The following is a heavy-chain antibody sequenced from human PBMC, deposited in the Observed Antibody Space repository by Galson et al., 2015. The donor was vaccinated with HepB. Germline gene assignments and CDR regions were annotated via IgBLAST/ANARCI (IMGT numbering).Heavy chain of an antibody. D-gene: IGHD3-3*01. J-gene: IGHJ5*02. CDR1: GFSFGSYA. CDR3: ARVVVSSGTHLGEENLGA. V-gene: IGHV3-30*04. CDR2: ISYDGRNI. Sequence: SLRLSCAASGFSFGSYAMHWVRQAPGKGLEWLSLISYDGRNIYYADSVRGRFTISRDNSKNMLYLEINSLRPDDTAVYYCARVVVSSGTHLGEENLGAWGQGVLVTVSS.